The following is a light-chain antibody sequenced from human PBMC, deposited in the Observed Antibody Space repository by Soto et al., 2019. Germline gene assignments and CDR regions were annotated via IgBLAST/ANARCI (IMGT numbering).Light chain of an antibody. CDR1: QGIRSW. J-gene: IGKJ1*01. CDR3: QQSNSFPWT. V-gene: IGKV1D-12*01. Sequence: DLQMTQSPSSVSASVGDRVTITCRASQGIRSWLAWYQQKPGKAPNLLIYAASSVQSGVPSRFSGRGSETDFTLTIIGLQPEDFATYYCQQSNSFPWTFGQGTKVEIK. CDR2: AAS.